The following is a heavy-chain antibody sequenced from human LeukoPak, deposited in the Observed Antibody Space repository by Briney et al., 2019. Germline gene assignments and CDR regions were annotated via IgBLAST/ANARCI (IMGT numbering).Heavy chain of an antibody. CDR1: GFTFSSYA. CDR3: TAYDFWSSFDY. CDR2: ITGSGGST. J-gene: IGHJ4*02. Sequence: PRGSLRLPCAASGFTFSSYAMSWVRQAPGKGLEWVSAITGSGGSTYYADSVKGRFTISRENSKNTLFLQMNRLRAEDTAVYYCTAYDFWSSFDYWGQGTLVTVSS. V-gene: IGHV3-23*01. D-gene: IGHD3-3*01.